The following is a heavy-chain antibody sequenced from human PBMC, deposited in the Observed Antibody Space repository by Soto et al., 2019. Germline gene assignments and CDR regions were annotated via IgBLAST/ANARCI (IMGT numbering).Heavy chain of an antibody. CDR2: ISAYNGNT. CDR3: ARRSGDDSSGYSVY. J-gene: IGHJ4*02. CDR1: GYTFSSYG. V-gene: IGHV1-18*04. D-gene: IGHD3-22*01. Sequence: ASVKVSRKASGYTFSSYGVTWVRQAPGQGLEWVGWISAYNGNTNYAQRLQGRVTMTTDTSTSTAYMELRSLISDDTAVYYCARRSGDDSSGYSVYWGQGTLVTVSS.